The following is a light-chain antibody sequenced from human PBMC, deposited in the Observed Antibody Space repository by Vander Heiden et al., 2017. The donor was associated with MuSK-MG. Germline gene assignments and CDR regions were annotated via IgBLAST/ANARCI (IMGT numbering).Light chain of an antibody. V-gene: IGLV1-40*01. CDR2: GNS. CDR3: QSYDSSPRGYV. J-gene: IGLJ1*01. CDR1: SSNIGAGYD. Sequence: QSVLTQPPPVSGATGQRVTIPCTGSSSNIGAGYDVHWYQLPGTAPKLLIYGNSDRPSGVPDRFSGSKSGTSASLAITGLQAEDEADYYCQSYDSSPRGYVFGTGTKVTVL.